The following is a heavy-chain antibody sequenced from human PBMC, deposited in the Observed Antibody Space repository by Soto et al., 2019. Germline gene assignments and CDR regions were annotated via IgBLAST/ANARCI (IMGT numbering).Heavy chain of an antibody. D-gene: IGHD3-10*01. CDR2: INHSGST. CDR1: GGSFSGYY. Sequence: SETLSLTCAVYGGSFSGYYWSWIRQPPGKGLEWIGEINHSGSTNYNPSLKSRVTMTRNTSISTAYMELSSLRSEDTAVYYCARGVWFGELLIYYYYMDVWGKGTTVTVSS. V-gene: IGHV4-34*01. J-gene: IGHJ6*03. CDR3: ARGVWFGELLIYYYYMDV.